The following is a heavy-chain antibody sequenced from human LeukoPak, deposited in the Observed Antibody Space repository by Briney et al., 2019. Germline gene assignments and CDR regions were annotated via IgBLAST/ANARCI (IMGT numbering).Heavy chain of an antibody. Sequence: ASETLSLTCTVSGVSISSYYWSWIRQPPEKGLEWIGYIYYSRTTNYNPSLKSRVTMSVDTSKNQFSLKLSSVTAADTAVYYCARHNDPGHAFDIWGQGTMVTVSS. CDR1: GVSISSYY. V-gene: IGHV4-59*08. J-gene: IGHJ3*02. CDR3: ARHNDPGHAFDI. CDR2: IYYSRTT. D-gene: IGHD1-1*01.